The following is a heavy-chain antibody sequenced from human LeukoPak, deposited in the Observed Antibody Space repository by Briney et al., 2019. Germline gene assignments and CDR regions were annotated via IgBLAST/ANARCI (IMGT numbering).Heavy chain of an antibody. CDR2: IYPSGNT. J-gene: IGHJ4*02. V-gene: IGHV4-4*08. CDR3: ARDGYTYGSFDY. Sequence: SETLSLTCTVSGGSISTYYWSWIRQPPGKGLEWIGYIYPSGNTNYNPSLRSRVTISVDTSKNLFSLKLSSVTAADTAVYYCARDGYTYGSFDYWGQGTLVTVSS. D-gene: IGHD5-18*01. CDR1: GGSISTYY.